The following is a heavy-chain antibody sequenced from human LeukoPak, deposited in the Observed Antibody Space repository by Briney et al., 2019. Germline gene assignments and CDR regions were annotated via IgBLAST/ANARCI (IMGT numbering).Heavy chain of an antibody. CDR1: GGSFSGYY. CDR3: ARGQQQLKLDY. V-gene: IGHV4-34*01. Sequence: SETLSLTCAVYGGSFSGYYWSWIRQPPGKGLEWIGEINQSGSTNYNPSLKSRVTISVDTSKNQFSLKLSSVTAADTAVYYCARGQQQLKLDYWGQGTLVTVSS. J-gene: IGHJ4*02. D-gene: IGHD6-13*01. CDR2: INQSGST.